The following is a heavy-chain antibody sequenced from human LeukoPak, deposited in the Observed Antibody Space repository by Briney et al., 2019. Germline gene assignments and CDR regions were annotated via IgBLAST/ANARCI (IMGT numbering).Heavy chain of an antibody. CDR1: GGSISSYY. D-gene: IGHD3-9*01. Sequence: PSETLSLTCTVSGGSISSYYWSWIRQPAGKGLEWIGRIYTSGSSNYNPSLKSRVTISVDTSKNQFSLKLSSVTAADTAVYYCARLWGYYDILTGYFDYWGQGTLVTVSS. J-gene: IGHJ4*02. CDR3: ARLWGYYDILTGYFDY. V-gene: IGHV4-4*07. CDR2: IYTSGSS.